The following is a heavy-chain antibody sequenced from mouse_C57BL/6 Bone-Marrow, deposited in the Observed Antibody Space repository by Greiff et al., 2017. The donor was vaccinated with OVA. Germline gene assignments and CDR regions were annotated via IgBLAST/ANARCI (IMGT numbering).Heavy chain of an antibody. D-gene: IGHD1-1*01. CDR1: GYTFTSYW. CDR2: INPSSGYT. V-gene: IGHV1-7*01. J-gene: IGHJ4*01. Sequence: QVHVKQSGAELAKPGASVKLSCKASGYTFTSYWMHWVKQRPGQGLEWIGYINPSSGYTKYNQKFKDKATLTADKSSSPAYMQLSSLTYEDSAVYYCASGVVALYYYAMDYWGQGTSVTVSS. CDR3: ASGVVALYYYAMDY.